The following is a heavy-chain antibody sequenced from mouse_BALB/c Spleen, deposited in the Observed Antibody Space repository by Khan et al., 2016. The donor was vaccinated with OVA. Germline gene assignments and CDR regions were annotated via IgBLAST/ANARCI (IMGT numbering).Heavy chain of an antibody. CDR2: INYSGNT. D-gene: IGHD1-1*01. CDR1: GYSITSDYA. J-gene: IGHJ2*01. CDR3: ARVYGGDFDY. V-gene: IGHV3-2*02. Sequence: VQLKQSGPGLVKPSQSLSLTCTVTGYSITSDYAWNWIRQFPGNKLEWMGFINYSGNTKYNPSLKSRIPITRDTSENQFFLQLNSVTTEDTATYYCARVYGGDFDYWGQGTTLTVSS.